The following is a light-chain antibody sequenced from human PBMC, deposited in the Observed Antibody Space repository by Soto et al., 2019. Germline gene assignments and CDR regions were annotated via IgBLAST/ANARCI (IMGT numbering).Light chain of an antibody. Sequence: DIQMTQSPSTLSASVGDRVTITCRASQSIRSWLAWYQQKPEKAPNLLIYMASSLQSGVPSRFSGSGSGTEFTLTISSLQPDDFATYYCQQYNSYPWTFGQGTKVDIK. V-gene: IGKV1-5*03. CDR2: MAS. CDR1: QSIRSW. CDR3: QQYNSYPWT. J-gene: IGKJ1*01.